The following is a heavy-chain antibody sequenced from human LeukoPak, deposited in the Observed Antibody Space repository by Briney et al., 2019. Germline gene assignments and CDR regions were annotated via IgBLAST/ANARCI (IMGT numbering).Heavy chain of an antibody. Sequence: GGSLRLSCAASGFTFSTYSMNWVRQAPGKGLEWVSSISSSSTYIYYADSVKGRFTISRDNAKNSLYLQMNSLRAEDTAVYYCARTGIAAAGSPEIDYWGQGTLVTVSS. J-gene: IGHJ4*02. V-gene: IGHV3-21*01. CDR2: ISSSSTYI. D-gene: IGHD6-13*01. CDR3: ARTGIAAAGSPEIDY. CDR1: GFTFSTYS.